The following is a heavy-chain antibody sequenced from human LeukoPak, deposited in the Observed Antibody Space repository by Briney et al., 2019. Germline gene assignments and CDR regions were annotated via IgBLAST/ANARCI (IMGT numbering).Heavy chain of an antibody. Sequence: GGSLRLSCAASGFTFSSYTMNWVRQAPGKGLEWVSSISTSSIYIYYADSVKGRFTISRDNAKNSLYLQMNSLRAEDTAVYYCARDWGRGSYYFDYWGQGTLVTVSS. CDR3: ARDWGRGSYYFDY. CDR2: ISTSSIYI. CDR1: GFTFSSYT. J-gene: IGHJ4*02. V-gene: IGHV3-21*01. D-gene: IGHD3-10*01.